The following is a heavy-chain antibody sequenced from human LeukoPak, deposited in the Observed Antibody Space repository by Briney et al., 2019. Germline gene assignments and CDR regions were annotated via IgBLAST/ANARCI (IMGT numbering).Heavy chain of an antibody. CDR3: ARSAYCSSTSCYRGPYYYYYYMDV. J-gene: IGHJ6*03. CDR2: IYTSGST. CDR1: GGSISSSY. D-gene: IGHD2-2*02. Sequence: SETLSLTCTVSGGSISSSYWSWIRQPPGKGLEWIGYIYTSGSTNYNPSLKSRVTISVDTPKNPLALMLSSVTAPDTAVYYCARSAYCSSTSCYRGPYYYYYYMDVWGKGTMVTVSS. V-gene: IGHV4-4*09.